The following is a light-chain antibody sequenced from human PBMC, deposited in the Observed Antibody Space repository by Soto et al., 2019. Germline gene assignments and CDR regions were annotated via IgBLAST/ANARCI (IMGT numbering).Light chain of an antibody. CDR1: SSDVGGYNY. J-gene: IGLJ1*01. CDR2: EVS. CDR3: SSYTSSSTYV. V-gene: IGLV2-14*01. Sequence: QSVLTQPASVSGSPGQSITISCTGTSSDVGGYNYVSWYQQHPGKAPKLMIYEVSNRPSGVSNRFSGSKSGNTASLIISGLQAEDEADYYCSSYTSSSTYVFGTGTKV.